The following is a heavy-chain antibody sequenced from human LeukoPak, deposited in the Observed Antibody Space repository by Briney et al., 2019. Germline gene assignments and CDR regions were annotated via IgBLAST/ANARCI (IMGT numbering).Heavy chain of an antibody. CDR2: INHSGST. CDR3: ARGRTVTKKIDY. CDR1: GGSFSGYY. V-gene: IGHV4-34*01. D-gene: IGHD4-17*01. Sequence: PSETLSLTCAVYGGSFSGYYWSWIRQPPGKGLEWIGEINHSGSTNYNPSLKSRVTISVDTSKNQFSLKLSSVTAADTAVYYCARGRTVTKKIDYWGQGTLVTASS. J-gene: IGHJ4*02.